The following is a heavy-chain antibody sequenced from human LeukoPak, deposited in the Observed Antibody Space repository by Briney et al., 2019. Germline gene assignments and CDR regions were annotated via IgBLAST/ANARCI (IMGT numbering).Heavy chain of an antibody. CDR1: GFTFSNCG. CDR2: ISAYGGST. J-gene: IGHJ4*02. Sequence: GGSLRLSCAASGFTFSNCGMSWVRQAPGKGLKWVSAISAYGGSTYYADSVKGRFTISRDNSKNTLYLQMNSLRAEDTAVYYCAKDGALYYYGSGSYGLFDFWGQGTLVTVSS. CDR3: AKDGALYYYGSGSYGLFDF. D-gene: IGHD3-10*01. V-gene: IGHV3-23*01.